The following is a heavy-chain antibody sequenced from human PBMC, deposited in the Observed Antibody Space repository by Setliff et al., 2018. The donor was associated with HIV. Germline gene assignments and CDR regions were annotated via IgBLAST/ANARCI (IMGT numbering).Heavy chain of an antibody. CDR1: GFTFGDYA. D-gene: IGHD6-13*01. CDR3: VRDTKVSSSWSFDY. J-gene: IGHJ4*02. Sequence: GGSLRLSCAASGFTFGDYAIHWVRQAPGKGLEWVAVISYDGSYKNYADSVKGRFTISRDNSKNTIFLQMNGLRGDDTAIYYCVRDTKVSSSWSFDYWGQGTLVTVSS. V-gene: IGHV3-30*14. CDR2: ISYDGSYK.